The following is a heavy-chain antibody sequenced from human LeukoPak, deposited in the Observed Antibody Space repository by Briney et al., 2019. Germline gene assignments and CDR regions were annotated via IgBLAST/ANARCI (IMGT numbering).Heavy chain of an antibody. CDR3: ATKDYFDY. V-gene: IGHV3-74*01. CDR2: IRNDGSSA. CDR1: GFTFSSYW. Sequence: GGSLRLSCEASGFTFSSYWMNWVRQAPGKGLVWVSRIRNDGSSASYADAVKGRFTISRDNAKNTLYLQMDSLRAEDTALYYCATKDYFDYWGQGTLVTVSS. J-gene: IGHJ4*02.